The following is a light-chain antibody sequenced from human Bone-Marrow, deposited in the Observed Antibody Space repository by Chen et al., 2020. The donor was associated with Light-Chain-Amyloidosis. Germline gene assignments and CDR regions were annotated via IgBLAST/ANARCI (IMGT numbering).Light chain of an antibody. V-gene: IGLV3-25*03. J-gene: IGLJ2*01. CDR2: RDT. Sequence: SYALTQPPSVPASPGQPARITCSGDDLPTKYAYWYQQKPGQAPVLVIHRDTERPSGISERFSGSSSGTTATLTIGGVQAEDEADYHCQSADSSGTYEVIFGGGTKLTVL. CDR1: DLPTKY. CDR3: QSADSSGTYEVI.